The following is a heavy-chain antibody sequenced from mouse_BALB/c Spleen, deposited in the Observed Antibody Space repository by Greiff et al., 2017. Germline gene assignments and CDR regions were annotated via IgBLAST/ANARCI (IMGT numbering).Heavy chain of an antibody. CDR2: IYPGNGDT. CDR3: ATDLRYAMDY. Sequence: QVQLQQPGAELVKPGASVKMSCKASGYTFTSYNMHWVKQTPGQGLEWIGTIYPGNGDTSYNQKFKGKATLTADKSSSTAFMQLSSLTSEDSAVYYCATDLRYAMDYWGQGTSVTVSS. V-gene: IGHV1-12*01. CDR1: GYTFTSYN. J-gene: IGHJ4*01.